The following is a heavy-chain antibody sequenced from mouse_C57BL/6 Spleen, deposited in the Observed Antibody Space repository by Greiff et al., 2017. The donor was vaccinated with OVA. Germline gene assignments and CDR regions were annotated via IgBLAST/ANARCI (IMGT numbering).Heavy chain of an antibody. Sequence: QVHVKQPGAELVRPGTSVKLSCKASGYTFTSYWMHWVKQRPGQGLEWIGVIDPSDSYTNYNQKFKGKATLTVDTSSSTAYMQLSSLTSEDSAVYYCARGGDYEYFDVWGTGTTVTVSS. CDR1: GYTFTSYW. CDR3: ARGGDYEYFDV. J-gene: IGHJ1*03. D-gene: IGHD2-4*01. CDR2: IDPSDSYT. V-gene: IGHV1-59*01.